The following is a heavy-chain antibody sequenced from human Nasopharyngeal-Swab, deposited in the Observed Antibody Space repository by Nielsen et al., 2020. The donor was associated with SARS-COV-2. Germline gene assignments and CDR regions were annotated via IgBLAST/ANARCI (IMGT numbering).Heavy chain of an antibody. CDR1: GFTFSSYW. CDR2: IKQDGSEK. D-gene: IGHD3-22*01. Sequence: GESLKISCAASGFTFSSYWMSWVRQAPGKGLEWVANIKQDGSEKYYVDSVKGRFTISRDNAKNSLYLQMNSLRAEDTAVDYCARDPGFGYYYDSSGYYDDWGQGTMVTVSS. CDR3: ARDPGFGYYYDSSGYYDD. V-gene: IGHV3-7*01. J-gene: IGHJ4*02.